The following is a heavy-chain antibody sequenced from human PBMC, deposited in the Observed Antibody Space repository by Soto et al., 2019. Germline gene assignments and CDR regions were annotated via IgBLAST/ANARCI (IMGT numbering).Heavy chain of an antibody. D-gene: IGHD3-22*01. CDR3: ARLGPLHSSGFFFDY. Sequence: SVKGSCKSSGYTFIGYYMHWGRQAPVQGLEWMGQIKSNSGDTKYAQNFQGRVTMTRDTSISTAYMEVHGLKASDTAMYYCARLGPLHSSGFFFDYWGQGTLVTVSS. CDR1: GYTFIGYY. CDR2: IKSNSGDT. V-gene: IGHV1-2*06. J-gene: IGHJ4*02.